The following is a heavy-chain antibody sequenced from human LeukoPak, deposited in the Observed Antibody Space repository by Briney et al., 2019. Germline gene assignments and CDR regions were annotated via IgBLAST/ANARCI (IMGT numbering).Heavy chain of an antibody. V-gene: IGHV4-59*12. D-gene: IGHD3-10*01. CDR3: ARGTYGSGSPYDY. J-gene: IGHJ4*02. CDR1: GGSISSYY. Sequence: SETLSLTCTVSGGSISSYYWSWIRQPPGKGLEWIGYIYYSGSTYYNPSLKSRVTISVDTSKNQFSLKLSSVTAADTAVYYCARGTYGSGSPYDYWGQGTLVTVSS. CDR2: IYYSGST.